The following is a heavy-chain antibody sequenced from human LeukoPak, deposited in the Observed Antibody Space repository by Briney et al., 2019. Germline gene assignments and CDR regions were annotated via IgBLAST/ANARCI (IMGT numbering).Heavy chain of an antibody. Sequence: ASVKVSCKASGYTFTGYYMHWVRQAPGQGREWMGWINPNSGGTNYAQKFQGRVTMTRDTSISTAYMELSRLRSDDAAVYYCATYSSSSLYFQHWGQGTLVTVSS. CDR1: GYTFTGYY. CDR2: INPNSGGT. CDR3: ATYSSSSLYFQH. J-gene: IGHJ1*01. D-gene: IGHD6-6*01. V-gene: IGHV1-2*02.